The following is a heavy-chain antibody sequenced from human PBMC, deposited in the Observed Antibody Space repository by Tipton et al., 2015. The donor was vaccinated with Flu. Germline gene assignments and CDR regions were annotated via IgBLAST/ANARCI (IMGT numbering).Heavy chain of an antibody. D-gene: IGHD3-22*01. CDR1: GGSISSSSYY. CDR3: ASVSSGYSRTDAFDI. V-gene: IGHV4-39*07. CDR2: IYYSGST. Sequence: TLSLTCTVSGGSISSSSYYWGWIRQPPGKGLEWIGRIYYSGSTYYNPSLKSRVTISVDTSKNQFSLKLSSVTAADTAVYYCASVSSGYSRTDAFDIWGQGTMVTVSS. J-gene: IGHJ3*02.